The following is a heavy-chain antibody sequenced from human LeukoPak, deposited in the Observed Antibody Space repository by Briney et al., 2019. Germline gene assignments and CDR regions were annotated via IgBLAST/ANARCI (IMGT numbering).Heavy chain of an antibody. D-gene: IGHD2-15*01. CDR3: ARDSCSGGSCYSYYFFGMDV. CDR2: ITPSGGT. J-gene: IGHJ6*02. V-gene: IGHV1-2*02. CDR1: GYTFTSYA. Sequence: ASVKVSCKASGYTFTSYAMHWVRQAPGQGLEWMGWITPSGGTNYPQKFQGRVAITRDTSITTAYMDLTSLTSDDTAVYYCARDSCSGGSCYSYYFFGMDVWGQGTSVTVSS.